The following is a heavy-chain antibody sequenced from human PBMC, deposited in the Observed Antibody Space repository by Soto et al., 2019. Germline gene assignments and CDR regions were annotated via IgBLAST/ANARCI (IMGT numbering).Heavy chain of an antibody. CDR3: ARYYYDSSGYFFYYYYYGMDV. D-gene: IGHD3-22*01. Sequence: ASVKVSCKASGYTFTSYGISWVRQAPGQGLEWMGWISAYNGNTNYAQKLQSRVTMTTDTSTSTAYMELRSLRSDDTAVYYCARYYYDSSGYFFYYYYYGMDVWGQGXTVTVSS. CDR1: GYTFTSYG. V-gene: IGHV1-18*04. CDR2: ISAYNGNT. J-gene: IGHJ6*02.